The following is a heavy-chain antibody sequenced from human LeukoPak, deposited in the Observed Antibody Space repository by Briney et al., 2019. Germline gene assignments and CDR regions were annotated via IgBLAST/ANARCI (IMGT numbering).Heavy chain of an antibody. CDR3: ARGRNYDFWSGYYTFWFDP. Sequence: SETLSLTCAVYGGSFSGYYWSWIRQPPGKGLEWIGEINHSGSTNYNPSLKSRVTISVDTSKNQFSLKLSSVTAADTAVYYCARGRNYDFWSGYYTFWFDPWGQGTLVTVSS. V-gene: IGHV4-34*01. J-gene: IGHJ5*02. CDR1: GGSFSGYY. D-gene: IGHD3-3*01. CDR2: INHSGST.